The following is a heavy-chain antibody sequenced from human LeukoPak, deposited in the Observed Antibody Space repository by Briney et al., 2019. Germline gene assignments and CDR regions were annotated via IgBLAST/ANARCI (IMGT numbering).Heavy chain of an antibody. D-gene: IGHD1-26*01. CDR3: AREQVGATDYYYCMDV. CDR1: GGSISSYY. J-gene: IGHJ6*03. CDR2: IYYSGST. Sequence: SGTLSLTCTVSGGSISSYYWSWIRQPPGKGLEWIGYIYYSGSTNYNPSLKSRVTISVDTSKNQFSLKLSSVTAADTAVYYCAREQVGATDYYYCMDVWGKGTTVTVSS. V-gene: IGHV4-59*01.